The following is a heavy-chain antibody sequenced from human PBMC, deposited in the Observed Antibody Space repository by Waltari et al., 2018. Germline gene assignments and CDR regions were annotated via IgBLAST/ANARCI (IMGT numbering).Heavy chain of an antibody. J-gene: IGHJ5*02. CDR2: IWYDGSNK. Sequence: LEWVAVIWYDGSNKYYADSVKGRFTISRDNSKNTLYLQMNSLRAEDTAVYYCAKDAYDCSGGSCYSGGWFDPWGQGTLVTVSS. CDR3: AKDAYDCSGGSCYSGGWFDP. D-gene: IGHD2-15*01. V-gene: IGHV3-33*06.